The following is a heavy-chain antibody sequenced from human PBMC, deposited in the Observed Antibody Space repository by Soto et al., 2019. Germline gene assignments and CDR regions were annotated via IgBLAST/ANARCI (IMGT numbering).Heavy chain of an antibody. CDR3: ARGLWSFDY. J-gene: IGHJ4*02. Sequence: QVQLVESGGGVVQPGRSLRLSRAASGFTFSSYGMHWVRQAPGKGQEWVAVIWLDGSNKYYADSVKGRFTISRDNSKNTLYLQMNRLRAEDTAVYYCARGLWSFDYWGQGTLVTVSS. CDR1: GFTFSSYG. V-gene: IGHV3-33*01. CDR2: IWLDGSNK. D-gene: IGHD5-18*01.